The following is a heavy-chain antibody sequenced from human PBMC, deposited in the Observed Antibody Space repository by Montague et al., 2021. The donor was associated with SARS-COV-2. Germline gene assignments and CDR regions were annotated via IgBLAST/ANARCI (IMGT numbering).Heavy chain of an antibody. Sequence: SLRLSCPVSGFTFSVYTMSWVRQAPGKGPEWVAGIDPSGGRTYYSESVKGRFTIFRDNSKNTLYLQMNSLRSEDAAIYYCVKDSVHYWGQGTLVTVSS. CDR3: VKDSVHY. V-gene: IGHV3-23*05. CDR1: GFTFSVYT. D-gene: IGHD3-10*01. J-gene: IGHJ4*02. CDR2: IDPSGGRT.